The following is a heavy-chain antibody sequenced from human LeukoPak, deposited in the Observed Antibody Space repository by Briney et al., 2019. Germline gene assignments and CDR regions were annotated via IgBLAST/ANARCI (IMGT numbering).Heavy chain of an antibody. J-gene: IGHJ5*02. CDR3: ARHGDYGDYGSAENWFDP. D-gene: IGHD4-17*01. CDR1: GGSISSYY. CDR2: IYYSGST. Sequence: SETLSLTCTVSGGSISSYYWSWIRQPPGKGLEWIGYIYYSGSTNYNPSLKSRVTISVDTSKNQFSLKLSSVTAADTAVYYCARHGDYGDYGSAENWFDPWGQGTLVTVSS. V-gene: IGHV4-59*08.